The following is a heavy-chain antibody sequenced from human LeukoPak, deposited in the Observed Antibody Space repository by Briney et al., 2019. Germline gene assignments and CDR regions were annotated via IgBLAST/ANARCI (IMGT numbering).Heavy chain of an antibody. V-gene: IGHV1-24*01. J-gene: IGHJ5*02. Sequence: GASVKVSCKVSGYTFTELSMHWVRQAPGKGLEWMGGFDPEDGETIYAQKFQGRVTMTEDTSTDTAYMELSSLRSEDTAVYYCATAPGRGYYFAWFDPWGQGTLVTVSS. CDR3: ATAPGRGYYFAWFDP. CDR2: FDPEDGET. CDR1: GYTFTELS. D-gene: IGHD3-22*01.